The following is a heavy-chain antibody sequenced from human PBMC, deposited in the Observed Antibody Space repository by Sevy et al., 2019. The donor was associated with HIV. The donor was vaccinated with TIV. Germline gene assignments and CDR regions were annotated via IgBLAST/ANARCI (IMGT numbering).Heavy chain of an antibody. D-gene: IGHD6-6*01. CDR1: GFTFDDYA. J-gene: IGHJ3*02. CDR2: ISWNSGSI. V-gene: IGHV3-9*01. Sequence: GGSLRLSCAASGFTFDDYAMHWVRQAPGKGLEWVSGISWNSGSIGYAVSVKGRFTISRDNAKNSLYLQMNSLRADDTALYYCAKAHGIAARLGGAFDIWGQGTMVTVSS. CDR3: AKAHGIAARLGGAFDI.